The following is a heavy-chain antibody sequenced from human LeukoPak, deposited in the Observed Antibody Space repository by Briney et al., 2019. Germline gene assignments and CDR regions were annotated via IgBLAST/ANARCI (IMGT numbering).Heavy chain of an antibody. CDR3: ARHGYSSSWSNWFDP. V-gene: IGHV4-59*08. J-gene: IGHJ5*02. D-gene: IGHD6-13*01. Sequence: PSETLSLTCTVSGGSISSYYWSWIRQPPGKGLEWIGYIYYSGSTNYNPSLKSRVTISVDTSKNQFSLKLSSVTAADTAVYYCARHGYSSSWSNWFDPWGQGTLVTVSS. CDR2: IYYSGST. CDR1: GGSISSYY.